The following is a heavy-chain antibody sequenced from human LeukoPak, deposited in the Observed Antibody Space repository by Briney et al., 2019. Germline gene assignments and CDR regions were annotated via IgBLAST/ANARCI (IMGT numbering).Heavy chain of an antibody. CDR3: AKRRSVGYDILTGYYRYYFDY. Sequence: PGVSLRLSCAASGFTFSGHAMSWVRQAPGKGLEWVSAISGSGGGTYYADSVKGRFTISRDNSKSTLYLQMNSLRAEDTAVYYCAKRRSVGYDILTGYYRYYFDYWGQGTLVTVSS. V-gene: IGHV3-23*01. CDR1: GFTFSGHA. J-gene: IGHJ4*02. D-gene: IGHD3-9*01. CDR2: ISGSGGGT.